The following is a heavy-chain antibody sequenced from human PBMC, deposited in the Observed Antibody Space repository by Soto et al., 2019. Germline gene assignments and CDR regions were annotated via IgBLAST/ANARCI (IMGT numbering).Heavy chain of an antibody. Sequence: ASVKVSCKASGYTFTGYYVHWVRQAPGQGLEWMGWINPNSGDTYLAQRFQGRVTMNRDTSISTAYMELSSLRSEDTAVYYCARGGGGYDSGDYGDYNYYYGMDVWGQGTTVTVSS. V-gene: IGHV1-2*02. CDR2: INPNSGDT. CDR3: ARGGGGYDSGDYGDYNYYYGMDV. J-gene: IGHJ6*02. D-gene: IGHD4-17*01. CDR1: GYTFTGYY.